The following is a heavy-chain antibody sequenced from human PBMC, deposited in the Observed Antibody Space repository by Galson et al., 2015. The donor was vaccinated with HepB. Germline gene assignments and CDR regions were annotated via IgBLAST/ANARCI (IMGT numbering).Heavy chain of an antibody. D-gene: IGHD3-10*02. Sequence: SLRLSCAASGFSGFTFSSYNMNWVRQAPGKGLEWVSSISSSSSYIYYADSVKGRFTISRDNAKNSLYLQMNSLRADDTAVYYCARSLSVDLSPRFGLHFDYWGQGTLVTVSS. CDR3: ARSLSVDLSPRFGLHFDY. CDR2: ISSSSSYI. CDR1: GFSGFTFSSYN. V-gene: IGHV3-21*01. J-gene: IGHJ4*02.